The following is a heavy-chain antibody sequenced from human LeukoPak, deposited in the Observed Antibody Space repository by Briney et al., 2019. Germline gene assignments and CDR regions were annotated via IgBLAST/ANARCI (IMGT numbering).Heavy chain of an antibody. CDR2: ISYDGSNK. Sequence: GGSLRLSCAASGFTFSSYGMHWVRQAPGKGLEWGAVISYDGSNKYYADSVKGRFTISRDNSKNTLYLQMNSLRAEDTAVYYCAKEQTSYYYGSGSQTLSFDYWGQGTLVTVSS. V-gene: IGHV3-30*18. CDR1: GFTFSSYG. D-gene: IGHD3-10*01. J-gene: IGHJ4*02. CDR3: AKEQTSYYYGSGSQTLSFDY.